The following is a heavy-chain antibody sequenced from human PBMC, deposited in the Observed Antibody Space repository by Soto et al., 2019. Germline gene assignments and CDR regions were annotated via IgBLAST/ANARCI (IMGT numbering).Heavy chain of an antibody. D-gene: IGHD5-12*01. V-gene: IGHV3-30-3*01. CDR1: GFTFSSYT. J-gene: IGHJ4*02. Sequence: GGSLRLSCAASGFTFSSYTMHWVRQVPGKGLEWVTLISTDGNIEHYADSVKGRFTVSRDNSENTLYLQMSSLRLEDTALYYCAREYSLAVLAPGYWGQGTLVTVSS. CDR2: ISTDGNIE. CDR3: AREYSLAVLAPGY.